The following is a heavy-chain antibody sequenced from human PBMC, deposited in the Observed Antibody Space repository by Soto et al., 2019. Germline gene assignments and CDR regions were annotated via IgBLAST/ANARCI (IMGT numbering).Heavy chain of an antibody. Sequence: EVQLVESGGGLVQPGGSLRLSCAASGFPFSSYWMSWVRQAPGKGLQWVANINRDGSERYYVDSLKGRFTISRDNAENSLYLQMNSLRDEDTAVYYCTRPPDSSGSYYYFDYWGQGTLVTVSS. J-gene: IGHJ4*02. CDR1: GFPFSSYW. CDR3: TRPPDSSGSYYYFDY. V-gene: IGHV3-7*03. CDR2: INRDGSER. D-gene: IGHD3-22*01.